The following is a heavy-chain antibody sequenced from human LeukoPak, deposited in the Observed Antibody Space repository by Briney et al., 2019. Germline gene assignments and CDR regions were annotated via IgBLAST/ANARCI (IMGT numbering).Heavy chain of an antibody. CDR1: GFTFSGFW. CDR2: INSDGSEG. D-gene: IGHD6-6*01. CDR3: ARSSYSSSSSV. Sequence: GGSLRLSCAVSGFTFSGFWMSWSRQAPGKGLEWVASINSDGSEGYYADVVKGRFAISRDNAKNSLYLQINSLRAEDTAVYYCARSSYSSSSSVWGQGTMVTVSS. J-gene: IGHJ3*01. V-gene: IGHV3-7*03.